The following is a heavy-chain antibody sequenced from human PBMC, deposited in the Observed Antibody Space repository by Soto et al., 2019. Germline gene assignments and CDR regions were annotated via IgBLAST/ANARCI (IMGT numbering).Heavy chain of an antibody. V-gene: IGHV1-2*04. CDR2: INPDSGVT. D-gene: IGHD6-25*01. CDR3: ARESGAATAPLDNYYFYMDV. Sequence: QVQLVQSGAEVKKPGASVTVSCRSSGDTFTDYYMHWVRQAPGQGLEWMGGINPDSGVTKYAQKFQGWVTMTRDTSIRTVYTQMSRLRSDDTAVYYCARESGAATAPLDNYYFYMDVWGTGTTVTVSS. J-gene: IGHJ6*03. CDR1: GDTFTDYY.